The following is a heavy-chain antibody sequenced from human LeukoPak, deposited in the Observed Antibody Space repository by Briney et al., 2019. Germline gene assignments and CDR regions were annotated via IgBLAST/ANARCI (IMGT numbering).Heavy chain of an antibody. CDR3: ARAPDGRPPDY. CDR1: GFTFSSYA. CDR2: ISYDGSNK. Sequence: GGPLRLSCAASGFTFSSYAMHWVRQAPGKGLEWVAVISYDGSNKYYADSVKGRFTISRDNSKNTLYLQMNSLRAEDTAVYYCARAPDGRPPDYWGQGTLVTVSS. J-gene: IGHJ4*02. V-gene: IGHV3-30*04. D-gene: IGHD4-17*01.